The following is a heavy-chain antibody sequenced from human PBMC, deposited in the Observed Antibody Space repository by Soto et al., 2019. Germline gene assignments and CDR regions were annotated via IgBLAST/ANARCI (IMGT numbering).Heavy chain of an antibody. D-gene: IGHD5-18*01. J-gene: IGHJ6*02. CDR1: GFTFSSYA. CDR2: ISGSGGST. Sequence: PGVSLRLSCAASGFTFSSYAMSWVRQAPGKGLEWVSAISGSGGSTYYADSVKGRFTISRDNSKNTLYLQMNSLRAEDTAVYYCAKGIPDTGGYYYYSMDVWGQGTAVTVSS. CDR3: AKGIPDTGGYYYYSMDV. V-gene: IGHV3-23*01.